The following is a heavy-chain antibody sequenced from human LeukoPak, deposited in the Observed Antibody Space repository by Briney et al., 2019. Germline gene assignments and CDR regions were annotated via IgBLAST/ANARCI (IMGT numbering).Heavy chain of an antibody. CDR1: GYTLTELS. J-gene: IGHJ4*02. CDR3: ATDPPRGYSYGRFDY. V-gene: IGHV1-24*01. Sequence: ASVKVSCKVSGYTLTELSIHWVRQAPGKGLEWMGGFDPEDGETIYAQKFQGRVTMTEDTSTDTAYMELSSLRSEDTAVYYCATDPPRGYSYGRFDYWGQGTLVTVSS. D-gene: IGHD5-18*01. CDR2: FDPEDGET.